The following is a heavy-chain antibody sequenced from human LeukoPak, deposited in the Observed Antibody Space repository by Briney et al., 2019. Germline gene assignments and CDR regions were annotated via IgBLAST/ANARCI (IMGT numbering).Heavy chain of an antibody. CDR3: ARDPPYSSGFDY. Sequence: PGGSLRLSCAASGFTFSSYSMNWVRQAPGKGLEWVSSISSSSSYIYYADSVKGRSTISRDNAKNSLYPQMNSLRAEDTAVYYCARDPPYSSGFDYWGQGTLVTVSS. CDR2: ISSSSSYI. V-gene: IGHV3-21*01. D-gene: IGHD6-19*01. J-gene: IGHJ4*02. CDR1: GFTFSSYS.